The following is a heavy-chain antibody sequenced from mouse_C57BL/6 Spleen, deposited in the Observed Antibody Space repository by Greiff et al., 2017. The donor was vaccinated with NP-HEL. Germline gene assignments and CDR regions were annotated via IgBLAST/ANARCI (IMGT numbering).Heavy chain of an antibody. Sequence: QVQLQQPGAELVMPGASVKLSCKASGYTFTSYWMHWVKQRPGQGLEWIGEIDPSDSYTNYNQKFKGKSTLTVDKSSSTAYMQLSSLTSEDSAVYYCARDGIVLLRSYYFDYWGQGTTLTVSS. V-gene: IGHV1-69*01. J-gene: IGHJ2*01. CDR3: ARDGIVLLRSYYFDY. CDR2: IDPSDSYT. CDR1: GYTFTSYW. D-gene: IGHD1-1*01.